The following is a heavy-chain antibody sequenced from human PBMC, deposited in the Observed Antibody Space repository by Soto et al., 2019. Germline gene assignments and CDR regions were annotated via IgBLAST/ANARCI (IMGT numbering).Heavy chain of an antibody. CDR1: GLRFSNYG. V-gene: IGHV3-23*01. J-gene: IGHJ4*02. CDR2: ISGTASRT. CDR3: ATSFRYFDN. Sequence: GGSLRLSCAASGLRFSNYGMSWVRLAPGKGLEWVTTISGTASRTYYVDSVKGRFFISRDNAKNTVTLQMNNLTLDDTAVYYCATSFRYFDNWGQGTRVTVSS. D-gene: IGHD3-9*01.